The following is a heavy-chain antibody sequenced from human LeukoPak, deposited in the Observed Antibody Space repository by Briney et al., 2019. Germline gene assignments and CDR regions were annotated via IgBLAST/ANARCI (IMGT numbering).Heavy chain of an antibody. CDR2: ISASGSST. Sequence: GGSLRLSCAASGFTFRSYAMSWVRQAPGQWLEWVSRISASGSSTWFVDSVKGRFIIYRDNSKNTLSLQMNSLRAKDTAIYYCATNYGDYVNWFDPWGQGTLVTVSS. J-gene: IGHJ5*02. D-gene: IGHD4-17*01. V-gene: IGHV3-23*01. CDR1: GFTFRSYA. CDR3: ATNYGDYVNWFDP.